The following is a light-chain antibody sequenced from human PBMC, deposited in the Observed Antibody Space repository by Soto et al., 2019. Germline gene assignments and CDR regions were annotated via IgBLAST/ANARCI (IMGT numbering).Light chain of an antibody. Sequence: VITQSPSTLSVSPGERATLSCRASQSVSRHLAWYQQKPGQAPRLLIYGASTRATGIPARFSAGGSGAEFTLTISSLQSEDSAVYYCQQYDKWATFGQGTEV. J-gene: IGKJ1*01. CDR1: QSVSRH. V-gene: IGKV3-15*01. CDR2: GAS. CDR3: QQYDKWAT.